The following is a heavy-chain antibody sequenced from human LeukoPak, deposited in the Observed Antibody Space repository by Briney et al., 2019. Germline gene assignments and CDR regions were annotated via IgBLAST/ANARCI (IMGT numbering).Heavy chain of an antibody. CDR2: IYYSGST. J-gene: IGHJ5*02. V-gene: IGHV4-59*08. CDR1: GGFISTYY. CDR3: ARQGARGYSSYWFDP. Sequence: SETLSLTCTVSGGFISTYYGSWIRQPPGEGLEWIGYIYYSGSTSYNPSLKSRVTISVDTSKSQFSLNLSSVTAADTAVYYCARQGARGYSSYWFDPWGQGTLVTVSS. D-gene: IGHD6-6*01.